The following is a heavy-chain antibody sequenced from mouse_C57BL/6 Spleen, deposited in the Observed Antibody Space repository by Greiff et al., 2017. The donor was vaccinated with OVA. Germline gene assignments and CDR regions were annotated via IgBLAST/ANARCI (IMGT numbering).Heavy chain of an antibody. J-gene: IGHJ4*01. V-gene: IGHV5-17*01. CDR1: GFTFSDYG. CDR2: ISSGSSTI. CDR3: ARQYYGSSYDYAMDD. Sequence: EVMLVESGGGLVKPGGSLKLSCAASGFTFSDYGMHWVRQAPEKGLEWVAYISSGSSTIYYADTVKGRFTISRDNAKNTLFLQMTSLRSEDTAMYYCARQYYGSSYDYAMDDWGQGTSVTVSS. D-gene: IGHD1-1*01.